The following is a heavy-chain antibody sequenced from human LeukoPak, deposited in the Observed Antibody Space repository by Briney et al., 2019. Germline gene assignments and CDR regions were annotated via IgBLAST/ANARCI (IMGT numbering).Heavy chain of an antibody. Sequence: GGSLRLSCAASGFTFSDYYMSWIRQAPGKGREWVSYISSSGSTIYYADSVKGRFTISRDNAKNSLYLQMNSLRAEDTAVYYCARDPPYYYDSRYFQHWGQGTLVTVSS. CDR3: ARDPPYYYDSRYFQH. CDR1: GFTFSDYY. V-gene: IGHV3-11*01. D-gene: IGHD3-22*01. J-gene: IGHJ1*01. CDR2: ISSSGSTI.